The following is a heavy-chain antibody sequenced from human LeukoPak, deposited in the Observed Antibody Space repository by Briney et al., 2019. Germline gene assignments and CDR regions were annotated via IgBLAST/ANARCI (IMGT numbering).Heavy chain of an antibody. D-gene: IGHD5-18*01. CDR2: IKQDGTEK. V-gene: IGHV3-7*01. CDR1: GFTFSNHG. J-gene: IGHJ4*02. Sequence: GGSLRLSCAASGFTFSNHGMHWVRQAPGKGLEWVANIKQDGTEKYDADSVKGRFTISRDNTKNSLYLQMNSLRAEDTAIYYCARRGYSFALDSWGQGTLVTVSS. CDR3: ARRGYSFALDS.